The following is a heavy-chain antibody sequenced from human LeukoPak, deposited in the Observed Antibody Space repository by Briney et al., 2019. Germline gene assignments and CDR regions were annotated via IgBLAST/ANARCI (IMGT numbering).Heavy chain of an antibody. Sequence: GGCLRLSCAASGFTFSSYSMDSVRQAPGKGLEWVSFISSSSITIYSAGSVKGRFTISRDNAKNSLYLQMNSPRAEDTAVYYCARAPRPKGLRPVPSLFDYWGQGTLVTVSS. CDR3: ARAPRPKGLRPVPSLFDY. V-gene: IGHV3-21*01. D-gene: IGHD5-12*01. CDR1: GFTFSSYS. J-gene: IGHJ4*02. CDR2: ISSSSITI.